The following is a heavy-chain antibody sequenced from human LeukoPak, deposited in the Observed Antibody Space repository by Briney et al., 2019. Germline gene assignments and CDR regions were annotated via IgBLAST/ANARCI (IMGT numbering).Heavy chain of an antibody. D-gene: IGHD3-9*01. Sequence: SVKVSCKASGGTFSSYAISWVRQAPGQGLEWMGRIIPIFGTANYAQKLQGRVTMTTDTSTSTAYMELRSLRSDDTAVYYCARDHDDILTGYRNFDYWGQGTLVTVSS. CDR1: GGTFSSYA. CDR2: IIPIFGTA. J-gene: IGHJ4*02. CDR3: ARDHDDILTGYRNFDY. V-gene: IGHV1-69*05.